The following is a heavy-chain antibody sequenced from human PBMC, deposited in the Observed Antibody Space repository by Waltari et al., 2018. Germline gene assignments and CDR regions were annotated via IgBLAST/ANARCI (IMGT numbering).Heavy chain of an antibody. CDR1: GFTFSSSG. CDR2: ISATSPNT. Sequence: EMQLLESGGGLIQPGGSLRLSCAASGFTFSSSGMSWFRQAPGMRLEWVSSISATSPNTYYADSVKGRFTISRDNPENTLYLQMHSLRPDDTAVYYCVKGARVAEYWGRGTLVAVSS. V-gene: IGHV3-23*01. D-gene: IGHD2-15*01. CDR3: VKGARVAEY. J-gene: IGHJ4*02.